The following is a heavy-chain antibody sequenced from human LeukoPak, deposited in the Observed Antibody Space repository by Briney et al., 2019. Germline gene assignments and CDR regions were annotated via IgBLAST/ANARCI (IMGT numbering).Heavy chain of an antibody. D-gene: IGHD5-18*01. CDR2: IYPGDSDT. V-gene: IGHV5-51*01. J-gene: IGHJ5*02. CDR1: GYSFTSYW. Sequence: GESLKISCKGSGYSFTSYWTGWVRQMPGKGLEWMGIIYPGDSDTRYSPSFQGQVTISADKSISTAYLQWSSLKASDTAMYYCARRARPRRGYSYGYNWFDPWGQGTLVTVSS. CDR3: ARRARPRRGYSYGYNWFDP.